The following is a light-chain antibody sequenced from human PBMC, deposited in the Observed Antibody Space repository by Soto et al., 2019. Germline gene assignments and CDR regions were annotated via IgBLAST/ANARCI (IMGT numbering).Light chain of an antibody. Sequence: IELTQSPTSLSGSVGDTVTIICRASQTVSRYLNWYQQKSGTAPKLLIYAASTLHTGVPSRFSGRGSGTDFTLTINNLQREDFAGYFCQQTYSNRWTFAQGSKVDTK. CDR3: QQTYSNRWT. J-gene: IGKJ1*01. CDR2: AAS. V-gene: IGKV1-39*01. CDR1: QTVSRY.